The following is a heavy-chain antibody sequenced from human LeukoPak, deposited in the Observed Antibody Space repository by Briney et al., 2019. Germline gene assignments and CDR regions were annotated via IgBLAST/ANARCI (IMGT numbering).Heavy chain of an antibody. J-gene: IGHJ6*02. CDR2: ISSSSSYI. CDR3: VWFGELFAGMQSGMDV. D-gene: IGHD3-10*01. Sequence: GGSLRLSCAASGFTFSSHLMNWVRQAPGKGLEWVSSISSSSSYIYYADSVKGRFTISRDNAKNSLYLQMNSLRAEDTAVYYCVWFGELFAGMQSGMDVWGQGTTVTVSS. V-gene: IGHV3-21*01. CDR1: GFTFSSHL.